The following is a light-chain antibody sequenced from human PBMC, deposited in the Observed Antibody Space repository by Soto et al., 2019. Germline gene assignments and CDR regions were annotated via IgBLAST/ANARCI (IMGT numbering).Light chain of an antibody. J-gene: IGLJ2*01. Sequence: QAVVTQSPSASASLGASVKLTCTLSSGHSTYAIAWHQQQPEKGPRFLMMLNSDGSHNKGDGIPDRFSGSSSGADRYLTISGLQSEDEAEYYCQTWGTGIQVVFGGGTKVTVL. V-gene: IGLV4-69*01. CDR1: SGHSTYA. CDR2: LNSDGSH. CDR3: QTWGTGIQVV.